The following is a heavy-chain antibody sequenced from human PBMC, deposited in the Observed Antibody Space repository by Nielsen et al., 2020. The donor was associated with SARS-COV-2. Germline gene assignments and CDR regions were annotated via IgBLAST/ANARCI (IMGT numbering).Heavy chain of an antibody. Sequence: WIRQPPGKGLEWVSAISGSGGSTYYADSVKGRFTISRDNSKNTLYLQMNSLRAEDTAVYYCATLGYCSSTSCHRGGNYYYYYGMDVWGQGTTVTVSS. J-gene: IGHJ6*02. D-gene: IGHD2-2*02. CDR3: ATLGYCSSTSCHRGGNYYYYYGMDV. CDR2: ISGSGGST. V-gene: IGHV3-23*01.